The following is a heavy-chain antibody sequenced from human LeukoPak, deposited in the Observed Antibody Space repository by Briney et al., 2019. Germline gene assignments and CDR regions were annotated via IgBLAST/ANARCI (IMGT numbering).Heavy chain of an antibody. D-gene: IGHD1-26*01. CDR1: GGSISSYY. Sequence: SETLSLTCTVSGGSISSYYWSWIRQPPGKGLEWIGYIYYSGSTYYNPSLKSRVTISVDTSKNQFSLKLSSVTAADTAVYYCARHQSGSYQAYFDYWGQGTLVTVSS. CDR3: ARHQSGSYQAYFDY. V-gene: IGHV4-59*04. CDR2: IYYSGST. J-gene: IGHJ4*02.